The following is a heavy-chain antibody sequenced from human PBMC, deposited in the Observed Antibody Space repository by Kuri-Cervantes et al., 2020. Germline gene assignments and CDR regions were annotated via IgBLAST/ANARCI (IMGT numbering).Heavy chain of an antibody. Sequence: GGSLRLSCAASGFTFSSYAMSWVRQAPGKGLEWVSSFSGGETGTYYADSVKGRFTISRDNAKNSLYLQMNSLRAEDTAVYYCAREPDIVVVPAAISVGYYYYMDVWGKGTTVTVSS. D-gene: IGHD2-2*02. CDR1: GFTFSSYA. V-gene: IGHV3-23*01. J-gene: IGHJ6*03. CDR3: AREPDIVVVPAAISVGYYYYMDV. CDR2: FSGGETGT.